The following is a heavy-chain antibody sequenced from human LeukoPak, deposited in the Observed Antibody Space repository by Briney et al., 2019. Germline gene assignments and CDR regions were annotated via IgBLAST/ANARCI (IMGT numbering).Heavy chain of an antibody. Sequence: GGSLRLSCAASGFTFSSYGMHWARQAPGKGLEWVGVISFDGSYKYYADSVKGRFTISRDNSKNTLYLQTNSLRAEDTAVYYCATYGDYSRNEYFQHWGQGTLVTVSS. J-gene: IGHJ1*01. D-gene: IGHD4-17*01. CDR2: ISFDGSYK. CDR3: ATYGDYSRNEYFQH. V-gene: IGHV3-30*03. CDR1: GFTFSSYG.